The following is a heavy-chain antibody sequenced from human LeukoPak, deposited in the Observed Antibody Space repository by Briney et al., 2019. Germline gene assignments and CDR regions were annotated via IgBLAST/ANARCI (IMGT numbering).Heavy chain of an antibody. CDR1: GYTFTSYA. Sequence: GASVTVSCKASGYTFTSYAMNWARQAPGQGLEWMGWINPNSGGTNYAQKFQGRVTMTRDTSISTAYMELSRLRSDDTAVYYCARQTYGGYYYYMDVWGKGTTVTISS. J-gene: IGHJ6*03. CDR2: INPNSGGT. D-gene: IGHD4-23*01. CDR3: ARQTYGGYYYYMDV. V-gene: IGHV1-2*02.